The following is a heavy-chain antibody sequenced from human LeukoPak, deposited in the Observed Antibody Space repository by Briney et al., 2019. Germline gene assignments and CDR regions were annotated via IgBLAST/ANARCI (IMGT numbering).Heavy chain of an antibody. Sequence: GGSLRLSCTTSGFNFRAYWMGWVRQAPGKGLEWVSAISGSGGSTYYADSVKGRLTISRDNSKNTLYLQMNSLRAEDTAVYYCAKGEDYGDYEGSYYFDYWGQGTLVTVSS. V-gene: IGHV3-23*01. D-gene: IGHD4-17*01. CDR1: GFNFRAYW. J-gene: IGHJ4*02. CDR3: AKGEDYGDYEGSYYFDY. CDR2: ISGSGGST.